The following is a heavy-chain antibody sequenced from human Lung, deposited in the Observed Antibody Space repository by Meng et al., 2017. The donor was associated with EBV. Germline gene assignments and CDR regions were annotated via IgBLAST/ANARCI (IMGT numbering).Heavy chain of an antibody. Sequence: QAQLQESGPGPVNPSGTLSLTCAVSGGSISSSNWWSWVRQPPGKGLEWIGEIYHSGSTNYNPSLKSRVTISVDKSKNQFSLKLSAVTAADTAVYYCARGKLSGYRYFDYWGQGTLVTVSS. CDR2: IYHSGST. J-gene: IGHJ4*02. V-gene: IGHV4-4*02. CDR3: ARGKLSGYRYFDY. D-gene: IGHD3-3*01. CDR1: GGSISSSNW.